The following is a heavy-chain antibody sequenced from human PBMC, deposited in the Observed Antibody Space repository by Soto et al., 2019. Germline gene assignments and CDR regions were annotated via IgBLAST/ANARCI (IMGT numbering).Heavy chain of an antibody. CDR3: ATVDRVNYLGYFDY. CDR2: IFYTGST. CDR1: GGPFSRGGYY. J-gene: IGHJ4*02. D-gene: IGHD1-1*01. V-gene: IGHV4-31*03. Sequence: QVQLQESGPGLVKPSETLSLTCTVSGGPFSRGGYYWSWIRQHPGKGLECIGYIFYTGSTYYNPTLKRRVTMSVDTSKRQFSLNLSSLTAADTAVYYCATVDRVNYLGYFDYWGQGALVTVSS.